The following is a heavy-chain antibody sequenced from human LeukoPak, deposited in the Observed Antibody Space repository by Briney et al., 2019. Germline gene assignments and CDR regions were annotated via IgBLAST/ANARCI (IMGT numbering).Heavy chain of an antibody. Sequence: GGSLRLSCEVSGFTFSSYSMTWVRQVPGKSLEWIAYMTATSNTFYYADSVKGRFTISRDNARNSLFLQMNSLTVEDTAVYYCARSLSGYDPLSAFWGQGTLVTVSS. CDR3: ARSLSGYDPLSAF. D-gene: IGHD5-12*01. CDR2: MTATSNTF. V-gene: IGHV3-48*04. J-gene: IGHJ1*01. CDR1: GFTFSSYS.